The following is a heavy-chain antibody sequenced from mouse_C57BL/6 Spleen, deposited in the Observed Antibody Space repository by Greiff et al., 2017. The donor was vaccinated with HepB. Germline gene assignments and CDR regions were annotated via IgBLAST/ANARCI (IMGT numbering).Heavy chain of an antibody. D-gene: IGHD2-3*01. CDR3: ARDYDGYSAWFAY. J-gene: IGHJ3*01. CDR2: ISYDGSN. Sequence: VQLKESGPGLVKPSQSLSLTCSVTGYSITSGYYWNWIRQFPGNKLEWMGYISYDGSNNYNPSLKNRISITRDTSKNQFFLKLNSVTTEDTATYYCARDYDGYSAWFAYWGQGTLVTVSA. CDR1: GYSITSGYY. V-gene: IGHV3-6*01.